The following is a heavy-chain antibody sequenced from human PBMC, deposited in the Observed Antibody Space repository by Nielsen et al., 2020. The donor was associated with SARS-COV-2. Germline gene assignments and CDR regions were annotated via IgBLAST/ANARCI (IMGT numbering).Heavy chain of an antibody. CDR2: IYWNDDK. D-gene: IGHD3-3*01. V-gene: IGHV2-5*01. J-gene: IGHJ5*02. Sequence: SGPTLVKPTQTLTLTCTFSGFSLSTSGVGVGWIRQPLGKALEWLALIYWNDDKRYSPSLKSRLTITKDTSKNQVVLTMTNMDPVDTATYYCAHRHTIRFLEWYNNWFDPWGQGTLVTVSS. CDR3: AHRHTIRFLEWYNNWFDP. CDR1: GFSLSTSGVG.